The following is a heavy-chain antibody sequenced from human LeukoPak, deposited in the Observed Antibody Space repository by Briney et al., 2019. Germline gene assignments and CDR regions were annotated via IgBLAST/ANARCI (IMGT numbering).Heavy chain of an antibody. CDR1: GFMFSSYD. D-gene: IGHD4-17*01. V-gene: IGHV3-48*01. CDR2: LTRTSSAT. Sequence: PGGSLRLSCVGSGFMFSSYDMNWVRQAPGRGLEWLSYLTRTSSATWYADSVKGRFTIFRDNAKSSLYLQMNSLRVEDTAVYYCATGGSEYGSDWFDSWDQGTLVNVAS. J-gene: IGHJ5*01. CDR3: ATGGSEYGSDWFDS.